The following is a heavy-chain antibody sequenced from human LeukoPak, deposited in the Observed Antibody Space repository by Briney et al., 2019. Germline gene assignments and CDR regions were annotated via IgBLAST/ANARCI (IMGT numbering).Heavy chain of an antibody. V-gene: IGHV3-23*01. CDR1: GFTFSTYA. CDR2: ISAGGDST. CDR3: ARWVYYYDF. J-gene: IGHJ4*02. D-gene: IGHD5-24*01. Sequence: GGSLRLSCSASGFTFSTYAINWVRQAPGKGLEWVSAISAGGDSTLYADSVKGRFTISRDNSRNTLYLQMSSLRVEDTALYYCARWVYYYDFWGQGTLLTVSS.